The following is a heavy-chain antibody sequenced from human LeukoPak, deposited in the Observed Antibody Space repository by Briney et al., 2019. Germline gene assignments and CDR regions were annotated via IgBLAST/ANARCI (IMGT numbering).Heavy chain of an antibody. CDR2: FDPEDGET. V-gene: IGHV1-24*01. CDR3: ATDIRSSWYGVAILGY. Sequence: ASVKVSCKVSGYTLTELSMHWVRQAPGKGLEGMGGFDPEDGETIYAQKFQGRVTMTEDTSTDTAYMELSSLRSEDTAVYYCATDIRSSWYGVAILGYWGQGTLVTVSS. D-gene: IGHD6-13*01. CDR1: GYTLTELS. J-gene: IGHJ4*02.